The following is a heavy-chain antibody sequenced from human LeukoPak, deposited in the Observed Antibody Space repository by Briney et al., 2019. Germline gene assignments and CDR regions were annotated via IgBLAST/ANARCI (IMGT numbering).Heavy chain of an antibody. V-gene: IGHV3-30-3*01. CDR3: ARYSSVLAFDI. CDR1: GFTFSSYA. CDR2: ISYDGSNK. Sequence: PGRSLRLSCAASGFTFSSYAMRWVRQAPGKGLEWVAVISYDGSNKYYADSVKGRFTTSRDNSKNTLYLQMNSLRAEDTAVYYCARYSSVLAFDIWGQGTMVTVSS. J-gene: IGHJ3*02. D-gene: IGHD6-19*01.